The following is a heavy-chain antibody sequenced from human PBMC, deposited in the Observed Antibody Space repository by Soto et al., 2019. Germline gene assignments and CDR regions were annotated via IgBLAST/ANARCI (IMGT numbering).Heavy chain of an antibody. CDR2: ISYNGSTT. Sequence: GGSLRLSCVASGFTFNTYDIHWVRQAPGKGLQWVALISYNGSTTYYADSVRGRFTISRNNTKNSLYLQMKTLRPENTVLYYCARVSPGDSRYYFSCLDFWGQGTQVTVSS. D-gene: IGHD3-22*01. CDR1: GFTFNTYD. V-gene: IGHV3-30-3*01. J-gene: IGHJ5*01. CDR3: ARVSPGDSRYYFSCLDF.